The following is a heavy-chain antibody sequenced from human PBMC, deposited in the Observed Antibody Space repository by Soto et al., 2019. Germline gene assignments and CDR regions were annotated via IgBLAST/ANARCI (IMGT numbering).Heavy chain of an antibody. Sequence: QVQLQESGPGLVKPSETLSLTCTVSGGSISSYYWSWIRQPPGKGLEWIGYIYYSGSTNYNPSLKSRVTISVDTSKNQFSLKLSSVTAADTAVYYCARGTTVTTLLGYWGQGTLVTVSS. CDR2: IYYSGST. V-gene: IGHV4-59*01. CDR3: ARGTTVTTLLGY. CDR1: GGSISSYY. J-gene: IGHJ4*02. D-gene: IGHD4-17*01.